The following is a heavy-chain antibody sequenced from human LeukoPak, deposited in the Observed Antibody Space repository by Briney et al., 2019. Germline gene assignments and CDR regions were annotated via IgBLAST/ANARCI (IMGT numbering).Heavy chain of an antibody. V-gene: IGHV4-34*01. CDR1: GGSFSGYY. D-gene: IGHD5-12*01. CDR3: ARCEKYSGYDLWALYFDY. CDR2: INHSGST. Sequence: SETLSLTCAVYGGSFSGYYWSWIRQPPGKGLEWIGEINHSGSTNYSPSLKSRVTISVDTSKNQFSLKLSSVTAADTAVYYCARCEKYSGYDLWALYFDYCGQGTLVTVSS. J-gene: IGHJ4*02.